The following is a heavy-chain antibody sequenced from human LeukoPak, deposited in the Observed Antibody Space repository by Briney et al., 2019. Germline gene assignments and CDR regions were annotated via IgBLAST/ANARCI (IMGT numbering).Heavy chain of an antibody. CDR2: IYYSGST. V-gene: IGHV4-39*01. Sequence: SETLSLTCTVSGGSISSSSYYWGWIRQPPGKGLEWIGSIYYSGSTYYNPSLKSRVTISVDTSKNQFSLKLSSVTAADTAVYYCASSGHAYCSGGSCYSGGFQHLDYWGQGTLVTVSS. J-gene: IGHJ4*02. CDR1: GGSISSSSYY. CDR3: ASSGHAYCSGGSCYSGGFQHLDY. D-gene: IGHD2-15*01.